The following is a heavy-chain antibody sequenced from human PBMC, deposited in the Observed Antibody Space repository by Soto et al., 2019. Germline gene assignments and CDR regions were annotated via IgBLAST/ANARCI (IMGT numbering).Heavy chain of an antibody. V-gene: IGHV3-48*01. Sequence: EVQLVESWGGLVQPGRSLRLSCATSGFILSDCAMNWVRQAPGKGLEWVSYISSSSSVIDYADSVKGRFTVSRDNARNSLYLQMNSLRAEDTAVYYCARDLSWGSNWYYYMDVWGIGTTVTVSS. D-gene: IGHD7-27*01. CDR3: ARDLSWGSNWYYYMDV. CDR2: ISSSSSVI. CDR1: GFILSDCA. J-gene: IGHJ6*03.